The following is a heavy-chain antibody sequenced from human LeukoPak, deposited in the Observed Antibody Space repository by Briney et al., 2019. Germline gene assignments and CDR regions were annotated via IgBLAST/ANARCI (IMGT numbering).Heavy chain of an antibody. CDR1: GYTVETGYY. J-gene: IGHJ5*02. CDR3: AREWATYRNWYDP. Sequence: SETLSLTCTVSGYTVETGYYWAWLRQPPGKGLEWIGSIYRSATTYYNPSLKSRVLISMDMSKNEVSLSLTSVTAADTAVYYCAREWATYRNWYDPWGRGTLVIVSS. CDR2: IYRSATT. D-gene: IGHD3-16*02. V-gene: IGHV4-38-2*02.